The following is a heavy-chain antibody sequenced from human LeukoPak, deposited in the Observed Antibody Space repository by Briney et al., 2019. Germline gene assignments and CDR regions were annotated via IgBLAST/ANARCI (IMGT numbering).Heavy chain of an antibody. D-gene: IGHD3-10*01. J-gene: IGHJ4*02. CDR2: IKQDGSEK. V-gene: IGHV3-7*01. CDR1: GFTFSNYW. CDR3: ARGRGKDY. Sequence: GGSLRLSCAASGFTFSNYWMGWVRQAPGKGLEWVANIKQDGSEKYYVDSVKGRFTISRDNAKNSVYLQMNSLRAEDTAVYYCARGRGKDYWGQGTLVTVSS.